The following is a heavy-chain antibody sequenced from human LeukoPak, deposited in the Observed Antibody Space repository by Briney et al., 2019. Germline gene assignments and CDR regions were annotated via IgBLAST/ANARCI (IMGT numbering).Heavy chain of an antibody. V-gene: IGHV4-30-2*01. J-gene: IGHJ3*02. CDR1: GGSISSGGYS. CDR2: IYHSGST. CDR3: ARGGIMITFGGVIGAFDI. Sequence: SETLSLTCAVSGGSISSGGYSWSWIRQPPGKGLEWIGYIYHSGSTYYNPSLKSRVTISVDRSKNQFSLKLSSVTAADTAVYYCARGGIMITFGGVIGAFDIWGRGTMVTVSS. D-gene: IGHD3-16*02.